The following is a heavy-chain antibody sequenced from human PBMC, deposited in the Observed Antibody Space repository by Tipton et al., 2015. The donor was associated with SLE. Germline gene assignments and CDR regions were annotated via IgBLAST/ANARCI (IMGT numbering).Heavy chain of an antibody. Sequence: SLRLSCAASGFTVSSNYMSWVRQAPGKGLEWVSVIYSGGSTYYADSVKGRFTISRDNSKNTLYLQMNSLRAEDTAVYYCAKDPRYCTNGVCNDAFDIWGQGTMVSVSS. CDR3: AKDPRYCTNGVCNDAFDI. CDR2: IYSGGST. D-gene: IGHD2-8*01. J-gene: IGHJ3*02. V-gene: IGHV3-53*01. CDR1: GFTVSSNY.